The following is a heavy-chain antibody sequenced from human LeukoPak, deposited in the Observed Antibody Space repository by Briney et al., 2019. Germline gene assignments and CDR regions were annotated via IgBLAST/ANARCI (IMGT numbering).Heavy chain of an antibody. CDR2: ISGYNGDT. J-gene: IGHJ4*02. CDR3: VRDSRSSHYLGGDY. Sequence: ASVKVSCKASGYTFTSYGFSWVRQAPGQGLEWMGWISGYNGDTKDAHKFQGRVTMTTDTSTSTVYMELRSLTSDDTAIYYCVRDSRSSHYLGGDYWGQGTRVTVSS. V-gene: IGHV1-18*01. CDR1: GYTFTSYG. D-gene: IGHD4-11*01.